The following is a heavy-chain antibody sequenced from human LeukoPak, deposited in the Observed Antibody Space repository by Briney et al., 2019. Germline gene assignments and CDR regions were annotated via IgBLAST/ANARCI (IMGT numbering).Heavy chain of an antibody. Sequence: SETLSLTCTVSGGSISVYYWSWIRQPPGKGLEWIGYISYSGSTNYNPSLKSRVSISVDTSKNQFSLKLTSVTAADTAVYYCARERYNWNDRHYYFDYWGQGTLVTVSS. J-gene: IGHJ4*02. D-gene: IGHD1-1*01. CDR2: ISYSGST. V-gene: IGHV4-59*01. CDR3: ARERYNWNDRHYYFDY. CDR1: GGSISVYY.